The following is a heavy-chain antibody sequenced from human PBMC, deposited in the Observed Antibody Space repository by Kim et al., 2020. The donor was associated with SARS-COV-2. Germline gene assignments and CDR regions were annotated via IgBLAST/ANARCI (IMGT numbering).Heavy chain of an antibody. V-gene: IGHV3-30*04. CDR3: ARGGEGNWFDP. D-gene: IGHD3-10*01. CDR1: GFTLSSYA. CDR2: ISYDGSNK. J-gene: IGHJ5*02. Sequence: GGSLRLSCAASGFTLSSYAMHWVRQAPGKGLEWVAVISYDGSNKYYADSVKGRFTISRDNSKNTLYLQMNSLRAEDTAVYYCARGGEGNWFDPWGQGTLVSVSS.